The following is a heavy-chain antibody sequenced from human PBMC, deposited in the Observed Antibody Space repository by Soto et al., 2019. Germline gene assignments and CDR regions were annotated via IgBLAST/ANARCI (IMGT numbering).Heavy chain of an antibody. CDR3: ARRSPGYGDYYFDY. V-gene: IGHV4-31*03. CDR1: GGSISSGGYY. J-gene: IGHJ4*02. CDR2: IYYGGST. Sequence: SETLSLTCTVSGGSISSGGYYWSWIRQHPGKGLEWIGYIYYGGSTYYNPSLKSRVTISVDTSKNQFSLKLSSVTAADTAVYYCARRSPGYGDYYFDYWGQGTLVTVSS. D-gene: IGHD4-17*01.